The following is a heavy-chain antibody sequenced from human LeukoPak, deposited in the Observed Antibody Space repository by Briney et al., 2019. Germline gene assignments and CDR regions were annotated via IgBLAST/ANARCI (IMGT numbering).Heavy chain of an antibody. Sequence: SETLSLTCTVSGGSVSSRSYYWGWIRQTPGKGLEWIGSIYSSGSTYYNPSLKSPFTISVDTSKNQFSLKLSSATAADTAIYYCATHYDILTGLAYFDYWGQGTLVTVSS. CDR1: GGSVSSRSYY. V-gene: IGHV4-39*07. CDR2: IYSSGST. J-gene: IGHJ4*02. CDR3: ATHYDILTGLAYFDY. D-gene: IGHD3-9*01.